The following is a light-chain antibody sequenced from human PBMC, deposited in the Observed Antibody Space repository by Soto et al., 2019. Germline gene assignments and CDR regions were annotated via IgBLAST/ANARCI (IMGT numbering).Light chain of an antibody. J-gene: IGLJ1*01. CDR2: DVS. V-gene: IGLV2-14*01. Sequence: ALTQPASVSGSPGQSITISCTGTSSDVGGYNYVSWYQQHPGKAPKLMIYDVSNRPSGVSNRFSGSKSGNTASLTISGLQAEDEADYYCSSYTSSSTLGYVFGTGTKLTVL. CDR1: SSDVGGYNY. CDR3: SSYTSSSTLGYV.